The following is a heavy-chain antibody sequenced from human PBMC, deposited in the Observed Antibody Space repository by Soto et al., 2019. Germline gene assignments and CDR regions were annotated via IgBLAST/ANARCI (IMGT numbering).Heavy chain of an antibody. CDR2: IDYSGSA. D-gene: IGHD3-10*01. CDR1: GGSVSSGYYY. J-gene: IGHJ6*02. CDR3: ARVVQKDGGLLSNYYYGMDV. Sequence: SETLSLTCTVSGGSVSSGYYYWSWIRQPPGKGLEWIGYIDYSGSANYNPSLKSRVTISVDTSRNQFSLKLSSVTAADTAVYYCARVVQKDGGLLSNYYYGMDVWGQGTTVTVSS. V-gene: IGHV4-61*01.